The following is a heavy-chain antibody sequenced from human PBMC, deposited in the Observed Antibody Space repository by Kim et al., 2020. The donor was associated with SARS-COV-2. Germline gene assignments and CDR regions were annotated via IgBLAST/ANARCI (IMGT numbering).Heavy chain of an antibody. CDR2: ISPKNGNT. CDR3: ARGSGYHYVDY. Sequence: ASVKVSCTTSGYTFSNYGINWVRQTPGQGLEWMGWISPKNGNTMHAQKLQGRVTMTTDTSTSTAYMELRSLRSDDTAVYYCARGSGYHYVDYWGQGTLVTVSS. J-gene: IGHJ4*02. D-gene: IGHD3-3*01. CDR1: GYTFSNYG. V-gene: IGHV1-18*04.